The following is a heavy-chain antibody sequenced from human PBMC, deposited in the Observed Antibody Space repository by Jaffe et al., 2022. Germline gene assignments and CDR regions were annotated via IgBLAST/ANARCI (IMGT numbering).Heavy chain of an antibody. Sequence: QLQLQESGSGLVKPSQTLSLTCAVSGGSISSGGYSWSWIRQPPGKGLEWIGYIYHSGSTYYNPSLKSRVTISVDRSKNQFSLKLSSVTAADTAVYYCARGKYYGSGSYYYYYYYMDVWGKGTTVTVSS. CDR3: ARGKYYGSGSYYYYYYYMDV. D-gene: IGHD3-10*01. CDR2: IYHSGST. V-gene: IGHV4-30-2*01. CDR1: GGSISSGGYS. J-gene: IGHJ6*03.